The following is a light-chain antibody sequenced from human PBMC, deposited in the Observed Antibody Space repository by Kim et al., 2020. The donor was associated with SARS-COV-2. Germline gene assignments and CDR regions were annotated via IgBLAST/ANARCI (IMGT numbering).Light chain of an antibody. CDR2: AAS. Sequence: ASTEDAVPITCRASQGISSYLAWYQQKPGKAPKLLIYAASTLQSGVPSRFSGSGSGTDFTLTISCLQSEDFATYYCQQYYSYPWTFGQGTKVDIK. CDR1: QGISSY. J-gene: IGKJ1*01. CDR3: QQYYSYPWT. V-gene: IGKV1-8*01.